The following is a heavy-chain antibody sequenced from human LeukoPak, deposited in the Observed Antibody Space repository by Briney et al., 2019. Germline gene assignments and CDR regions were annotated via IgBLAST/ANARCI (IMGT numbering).Heavy chain of an antibody. CDR2: INPNSGGT. D-gene: IGHD3-10*01. CDR1: GYTFTGYY. V-gene: IGHV1-2*02. CDR3: ARHPLWFGELLSVYYYGMDV. Sequence: ASVKVSCSASGYTFTGYYMHWVRHAPGHGLEWMGSINPNSGGTNYAQKFQGRVTMTRDTSISTAYMELSRLRSDDTAVYYCARHPLWFGELLSVYYYGMDVWGQGTTVTVSS. J-gene: IGHJ6*02.